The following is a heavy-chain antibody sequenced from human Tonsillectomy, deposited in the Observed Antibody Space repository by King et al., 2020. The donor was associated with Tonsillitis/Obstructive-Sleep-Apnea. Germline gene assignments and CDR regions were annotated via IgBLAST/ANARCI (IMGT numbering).Heavy chain of an antibody. D-gene: IGHD2-2*03. CDR2: INHSGST. J-gene: IGHJ4*02. Sequence: VQLQQWGAGLLKPSETLSLTCAVYGGSFSGYYWSWIRQPPGKGLEWIGEINHSGSTNYNPSLKSRVTISVDTSKNQFSLTLSSVTAEDTAVYYCARRLRVGDGSRTSCHQKTKPLDYWGQGTLVTVSA. CDR3: ARRLRVGDGSRTSCHQKTKPLDY. CDR1: GGSFSGYY. V-gene: IGHV4-34*01.